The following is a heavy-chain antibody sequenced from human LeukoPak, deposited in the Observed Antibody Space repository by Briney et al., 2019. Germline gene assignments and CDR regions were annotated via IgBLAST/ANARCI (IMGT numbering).Heavy chain of an antibody. V-gene: IGHV3-74*01. CDR1: GFTFSTYA. CDR2: INSDGRSA. Sequence: GGSLRLSCAASGFTFSTYAVNWVRQAPGKGLVWVSRINSDGRSASYADSVKDRFTISRDNAKNTLYLQMNSLRAEDTAVYYCARGGIVGAIWGAYTWFDPWGQGTLVTVSS. D-gene: IGHD1-26*01. CDR3: ARGGIVGAIWGAYTWFDP. J-gene: IGHJ5*02.